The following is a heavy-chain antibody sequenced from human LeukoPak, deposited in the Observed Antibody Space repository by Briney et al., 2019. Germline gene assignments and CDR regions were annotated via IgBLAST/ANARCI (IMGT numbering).Heavy chain of an antibody. CDR3: ARDGRGYYDSSGYPDY. D-gene: IGHD3-22*01. V-gene: IGHV3-11*06. J-gene: IGHJ4*02. Sequence: SGGSLKLPCAASGFIFSDYYMTWIRQAPGKGLEWISYISSSSYTDYADSVKGRFTISRDNAKNSLYLQMDSLRAEDTAVYYCARDGRGYYDSSGYPDYWGQGTLVTVSS. CDR2: ISSSSYT. CDR1: GFIFSDYY.